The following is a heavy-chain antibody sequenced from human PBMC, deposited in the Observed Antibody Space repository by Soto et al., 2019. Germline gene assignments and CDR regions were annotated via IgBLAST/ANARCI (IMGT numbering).Heavy chain of an antibody. Sequence: GGSLRLSCAASGFTFSNAWMSWVRQAPGKGLEWVGRIKSKTDGGTTDYAAPVKGRFTISRDDSKNTLYLQMNSLKIEDTAVYYCTIDFSSRYDILTGYYVSYYFDYWGQGTLVTVSS. J-gene: IGHJ4*02. CDR2: IKSKTDGGTT. D-gene: IGHD3-9*01. V-gene: IGHV3-15*01. CDR1: GFTFSNAW. CDR3: TIDFSSRYDILTGYYVSYYFDY.